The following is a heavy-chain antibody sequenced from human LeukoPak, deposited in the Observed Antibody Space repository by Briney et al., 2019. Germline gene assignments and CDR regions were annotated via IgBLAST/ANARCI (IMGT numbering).Heavy chain of an antibody. CDR3: ARHITNSGSAFDL. J-gene: IGHJ2*01. CDR1: DDSISSFY. D-gene: IGHD3-10*01. Sequence: SETLSLTCTVSDDSISSFYWGWIRQPPGKGLEWIGYIHSVGHTNYNPSLKSRVSMSIDTSKKQFSLQVTPVTATDTAIYYCARHITNSGSAFDLWGRGTLVTVSS. V-gene: IGHV4-59*08. CDR2: IHSVGHT.